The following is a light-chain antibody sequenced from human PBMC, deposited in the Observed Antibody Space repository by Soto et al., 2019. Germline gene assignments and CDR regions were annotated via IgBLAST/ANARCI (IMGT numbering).Light chain of an antibody. CDR2: GTS. V-gene: IGKV1-5*01. Sequence: DIQMTQSPSTVSASVGDRVTITCRASQSASKSLYLAWYQQKPGKAPNLLVFGTSTLQSGVPLRFRGSGTGTEFTLTISSLQPDDFATYYCQYYNNYSWTLGQGTRVEVK. CDR1: QSASKS. CDR3: QYYNNYSWT. J-gene: IGKJ1*01.